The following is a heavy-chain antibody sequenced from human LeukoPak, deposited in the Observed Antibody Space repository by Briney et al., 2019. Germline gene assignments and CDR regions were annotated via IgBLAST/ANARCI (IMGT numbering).Heavy chain of an antibody. J-gene: IGHJ2*01. CDR3: ARVGCSSTSCYAAYWYFDL. V-gene: IGHV3-7*01. CDR2: IKQDGSEK. D-gene: IGHD2-2*01. CDR1: GFTFSSYW. Sequence: GGSLRLSCAASGFTFSSYWMSRVRQAPGKGLEWVANIKQDGSEKYYVDSVKGRFTISRDNAKNSLYLQMNSLRAEDTAVYYCARVGCSSTSCYAAYWYFDLWGRGTLVTVSS.